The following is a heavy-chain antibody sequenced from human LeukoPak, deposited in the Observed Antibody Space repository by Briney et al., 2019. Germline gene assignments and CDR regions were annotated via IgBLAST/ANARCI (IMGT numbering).Heavy chain of an antibody. Sequence: GGSLRLSCAASGFTFSDYYMSWIRQAPGKGLEWVSAISGSGGSTYYADSVKGRFTISRDNSKNTLYLQMNSLRAEDTAVYYCARTSWELLTYYFDYWGQGTLVTVSS. V-gene: IGHV3-23*01. CDR1: GFTFSDYY. CDR3: ARTSWELLTYYFDY. D-gene: IGHD1-26*01. J-gene: IGHJ4*02. CDR2: ISGSGGST.